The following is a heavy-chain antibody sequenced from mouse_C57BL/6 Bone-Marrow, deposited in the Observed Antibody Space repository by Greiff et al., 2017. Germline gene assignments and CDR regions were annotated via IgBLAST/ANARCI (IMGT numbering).Heavy chain of an antibody. D-gene: IGHD1-1*01. CDR2: ISNLAYSI. CDR3: ARQDYGSSYDYAMDY. V-gene: IGHV5-15*01. J-gene: IGHJ4*01. CDR1: GFTFSDYG. Sequence: DVMLVESGGGLVQPGGSLKLSCAASGFTFSDYGMAWVRQAPRKGPEWVAFISNLAYSIYYADTVTGRFTISRENDKNTMYLEMSSLRSEDTAMYYCARQDYGSSYDYAMDYWSQGTSVTVSS.